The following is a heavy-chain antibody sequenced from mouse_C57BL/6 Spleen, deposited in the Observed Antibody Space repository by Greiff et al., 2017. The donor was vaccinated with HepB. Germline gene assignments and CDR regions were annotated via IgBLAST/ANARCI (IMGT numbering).Heavy chain of an antibody. V-gene: IGHV1-15*01. CDR3: TLLITTVVYFDY. Sequence: QVQLQQSGAELVRPGASVTLSCKASGYTFTDYEMHWVKQTPVHGLEWIGAIDPETGGTAYNQKFKGKAILTADKSSSTAYMELRSLTSEDSAVYYCTLLITTVVYFDYWGQGTTLTVSS. CDR2: IDPETGGT. D-gene: IGHD1-1*01. J-gene: IGHJ2*01. CDR1: GYTFTDYE.